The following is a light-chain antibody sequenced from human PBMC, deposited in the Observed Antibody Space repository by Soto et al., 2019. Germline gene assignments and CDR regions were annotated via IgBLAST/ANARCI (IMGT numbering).Light chain of an antibody. V-gene: IGKV2-28*01. CDR3: MQTLESRT. Sequence: DIVMTQSPLSLTVTPGEPASISCRSSRGLLKANGYTYFHWFLQKPGQSPQLLIYLGYNRAPGVPDRFSGTGSGTDFTLKISRVEAEDVGVYYCMQTLESRTFGQGTKVEIK. CDR2: LGY. CDR1: RGLLKANGYTY. J-gene: IGKJ1*01.